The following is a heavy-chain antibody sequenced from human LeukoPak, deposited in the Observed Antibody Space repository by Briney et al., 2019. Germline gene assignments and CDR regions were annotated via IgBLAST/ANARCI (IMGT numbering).Heavy chain of an antibody. CDR1: TFTFSRDW. CDR3: ASERAAFGVVQVGY. V-gene: IGHV3-74*01. D-gene: IGHD3-3*01. CDR2: INSDGTNT. J-gene: IGHJ4*02. Sequence: PGGSLRPSCAAATFTFSRDWTHSVRHAPGKGLVWVSRINSDGTNTYYADSVKGRFTISRYNTKNTLYLQMNSLRPEDTAVYYCASERAAFGVVQVGYWGQGTLVTVSS.